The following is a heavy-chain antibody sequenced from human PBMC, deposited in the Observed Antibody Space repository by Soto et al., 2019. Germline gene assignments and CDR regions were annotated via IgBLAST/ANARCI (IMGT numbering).Heavy chain of an antibody. D-gene: IGHD3-9*01. CDR2: INAGNGNT. Sequence: ASVKVSCKASGYTFTSYAMHWVRQAPGQRLEWMGWINAGNGNTKYSQKFQGRVTITRDTSASTAYMELSSLRSEDTAVYYCARVLRYFDWLSPLGYWGQGTLVTVSS. J-gene: IGHJ4*02. V-gene: IGHV1-3*01. CDR1: GYTFTSYA. CDR3: ARVLRYFDWLSPLGY.